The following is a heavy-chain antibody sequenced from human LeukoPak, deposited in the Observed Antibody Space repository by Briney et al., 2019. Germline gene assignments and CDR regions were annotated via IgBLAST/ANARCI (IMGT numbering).Heavy chain of an antibody. CDR1: GFTFSDYG. Sequence: PGGSLRLSCAASGFTFSDYGMHWVRQAPGKGLEWVAVISYDGGIEYYVDSVKGRFTISRDSSKNTLYLQLSSLRPEDTAVYYCAKDSRVYTSSSPGDYFDFWGQGTLVTVSS. J-gene: IGHJ4*02. CDR3: AKDSRVYTSSSPGDYFDF. CDR2: ISYDGGIE. D-gene: IGHD6-6*01. V-gene: IGHV3-30*18.